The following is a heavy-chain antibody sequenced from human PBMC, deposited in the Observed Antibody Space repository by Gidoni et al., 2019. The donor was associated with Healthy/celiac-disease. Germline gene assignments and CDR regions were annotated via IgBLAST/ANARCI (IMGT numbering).Heavy chain of an antibody. Sequence: QVQLVESGGGVVQPGRSLRLSCAASGFTFRSYAMHWVRQAPGKGLEWVAVISYDGSNKYYADSVKGRFTISRDNSKNTLYLQMNSLRAEDTAVYYCASGGSYLPFDYWGQGTLVTVSS. J-gene: IGHJ4*02. D-gene: IGHD1-26*01. V-gene: IGHV3-30*01. CDR3: ASGGSYLPFDY. CDR2: ISYDGSNK. CDR1: GFTFRSYA.